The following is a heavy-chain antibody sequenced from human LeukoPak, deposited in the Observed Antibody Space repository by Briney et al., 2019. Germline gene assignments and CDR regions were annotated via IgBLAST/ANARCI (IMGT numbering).Heavy chain of an antibody. Sequence: ASVKVSCKASGYTFSSYYMHWVRQAPGQGLEGMGIFNPSGGSTSYAQKFQGRVTMTRDMSTSTVYMVLSSLRSEDTAVYYCARAFEGTTYYMDVWGKGTTVTVSS. V-gene: IGHV1-46*01. D-gene: IGHD1-1*01. J-gene: IGHJ6*03. CDR1: GYTFSSYY. CDR3: ARAFEGTTYYMDV. CDR2: FNPSGGST.